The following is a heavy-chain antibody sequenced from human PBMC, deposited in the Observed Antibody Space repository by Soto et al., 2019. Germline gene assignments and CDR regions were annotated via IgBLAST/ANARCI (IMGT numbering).Heavy chain of an antibody. CDR1: GDSVSSNSAA. CDR2: TYYRSKWYN. D-gene: IGHD6-19*01. CDR3: AREVAVTGTGYSYFGLDV. J-gene: IGHJ6*02. Sequence: SQTLSLTCAISGDSVSSNSAAWNWIRQSPSRGLEWLGRTYYRSKWYNEYSLSVKNRITINPDTSENQFFLQLNSVTPEDTALYYCAREVAVTGTGYSYFGLDVWGQGTTVTAP. V-gene: IGHV6-1*01.